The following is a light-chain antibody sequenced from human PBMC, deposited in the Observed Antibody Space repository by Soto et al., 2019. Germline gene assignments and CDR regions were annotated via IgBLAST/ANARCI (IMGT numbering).Light chain of an antibody. J-gene: IGLJ2*01. V-gene: IGLV1-47*01. CDR3: AAWDDSLSGVV. CDR2: RNN. CDR1: SSNIGRSY. Sequence: QSVLTQPPSASGTPGQRVTISCSGSSSNIGRSYVFWYKQLPGTPPRLLIYRNNQRPSGVPDRFAGSKSGTGASLAISGLRSDDEAVYYCAAWDDSLSGVVFGGGTQLTVL.